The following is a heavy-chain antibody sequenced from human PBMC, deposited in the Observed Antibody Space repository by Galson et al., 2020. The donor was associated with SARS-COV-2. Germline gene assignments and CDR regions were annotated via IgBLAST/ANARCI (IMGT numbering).Heavy chain of an antibody. CDR1: GFTFDDYA. D-gene: IGHD6-19*01. CDR2: ISWNSGSI. V-gene: IGHV3-9*01. Sequence: GGSLRLSCAASGFTFDDYAMHWVRQAPGKGLEWVSGISWNSGSIGYADSVKGRFTISRDNAKNSLYLQMNSLRAEDTALYYCAKDIGYSSGGVGYWGQGTLGNVFS. J-gene: IGHJ4*02. CDR3: AKDIGYSSGGVGY.